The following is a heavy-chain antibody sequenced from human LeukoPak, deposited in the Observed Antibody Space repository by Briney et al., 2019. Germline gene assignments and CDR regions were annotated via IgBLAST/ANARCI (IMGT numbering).Heavy chain of an antibody. CDR1: GFTFSSYW. CDR2: INSDGSST. J-gene: IGHJ4*02. D-gene: IGHD3-22*01. CDR3: ARDLENYYDSSGYYYVGYFDY. V-gene: IGHV3-74*01. Sequence: GGSLRLSCAASGFTFSSYWMHWVRQAPGKGLVWVSRINSDGSSTSYADSVKGRFTISRDNAKNTLYLQMNSLRAEDTAVYYCARDLENYYDSSGYYYVGYFDYWGQGTLVTVSS.